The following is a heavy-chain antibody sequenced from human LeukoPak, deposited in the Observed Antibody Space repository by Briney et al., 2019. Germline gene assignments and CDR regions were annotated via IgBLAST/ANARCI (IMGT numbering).Heavy chain of an antibody. D-gene: IGHD2-21*01. CDR2: ISSSSSYI. CDR1: GFTFSSYS. J-gene: IGHJ4*02. Sequence: GGSLRLSCAASGFTFSSYSMNWVRQAPGKGLEWVSSISSSSSYIYYADSVKGRFTISRDNAKNSLYLQMNSLRAEDTAVYYCANDGEGENAFDYWGQGILVSVSS. V-gene: IGHV3-21*04. CDR3: ANDGEGENAFDY.